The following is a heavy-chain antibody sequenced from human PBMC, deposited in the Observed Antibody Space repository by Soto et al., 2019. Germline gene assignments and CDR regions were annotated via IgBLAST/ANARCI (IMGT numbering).Heavy chain of an antibody. Sequence: SETLSLTCAVYGGSFSGYYWSWIRQPPGKGLEWIGEINHSGSTNYNPSLKSRVTISVDTSKNQFSLKLSSVTAADTAVYYCARFLIPDYYGMDVWGQGTTVTVSS. V-gene: IGHV4-34*01. CDR3: ARFLIPDYYGMDV. J-gene: IGHJ6*02. D-gene: IGHD2-21*01. CDR1: GGSFSGYY. CDR2: INHSGST.